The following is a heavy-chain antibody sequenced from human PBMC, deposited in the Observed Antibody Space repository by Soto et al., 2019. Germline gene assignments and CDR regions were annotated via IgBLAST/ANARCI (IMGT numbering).Heavy chain of an antibody. J-gene: IGHJ6*02. CDR2: IYHSGST. Sequence: QVQLQESGPGLVKPSETLSLTCAVYGGSISSNKWWSWVRQPPGKGLEWIGEIYHSGSTNYNPSLKNRVTISLHKSKNQFSLKLTSVTAADSAVYYCARDDHIVVVPTSLGAMDVWGQGTTVTVSS. D-gene: IGHD2-2*01. V-gene: IGHV4-4*02. CDR1: GGSISSNKW. CDR3: ARDDHIVVVPTSLGAMDV.